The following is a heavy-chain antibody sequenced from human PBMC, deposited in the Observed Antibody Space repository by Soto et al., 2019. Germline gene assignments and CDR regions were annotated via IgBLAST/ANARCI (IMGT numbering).Heavy chain of an antibody. V-gene: IGHV3-23*01. J-gene: IGHJ4*02. Sequence: GGSLRLSCAASGFTFSSYAMSLVRQAPGKGLEGGSAMSGSGGSTYYAHSVKGRFTISRDKSKNTLYLQMNSLRAEDTAVYYCAKDRRGGGSYYSDSSGYYLRFSPFDYWGQGTLVTVSS. D-gene: IGHD3-22*01. CDR1: GFTFSSYA. CDR3: AKDRRGGGSYYSDSSGYYLRFSPFDY. CDR2: MSGSGGST.